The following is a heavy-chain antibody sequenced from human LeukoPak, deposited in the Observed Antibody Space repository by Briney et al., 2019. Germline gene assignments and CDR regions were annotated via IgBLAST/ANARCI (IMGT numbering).Heavy chain of an antibody. J-gene: IGHJ3*02. CDR2: IYYTGST. CDR1: GGSISPYY. CDR3: ARAYYYGSGTFDI. V-gene: IGHV4-59*01. Sequence: SETLSLTCTVSGGSISPYYWSWVRQPPGKGLGWIGYIYYTGSTYYNPPLKSRVTISVDTSKNQFSLKLSSVTAADTAVYYCARAYYYGSGTFDIWGRGTLVTVSS. D-gene: IGHD3-10*01.